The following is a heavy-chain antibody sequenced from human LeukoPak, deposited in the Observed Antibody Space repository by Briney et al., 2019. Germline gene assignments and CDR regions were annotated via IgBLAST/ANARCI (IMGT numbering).Heavy chain of an antibody. J-gene: IGHJ5*02. D-gene: IGHD3-3*01. Sequence: SETLALTCAVYGGSFSGYYWSWIRQATGKGLEWIGEINHRGSTNYNPSLKSRVTISVDTSKNQFSLKLRSVTAADTAVYYWARGSGDDFWSGDLGLWWFDPWGQGNLATVSS. CDR2: INHRGST. V-gene: IGHV4-34*01. CDR3: ARGSGDDFWSGDLGLWWFDP. CDR1: GGSFSGYY.